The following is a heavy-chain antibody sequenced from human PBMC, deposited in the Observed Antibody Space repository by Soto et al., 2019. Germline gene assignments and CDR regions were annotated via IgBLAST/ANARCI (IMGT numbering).Heavy chain of an antibody. D-gene: IGHD3-16*02. CDR2: IYTSGST. J-gene: IGHJ6*02. V-gene: IGHV4-4*07. Sequence: QVQLQESGPGLVKPSETLSLTCTVSGGSISSYYWSWIRQPAGKGLEWIGRIYTSGSTNYNPSLNGRVTMSVDTSKNRFSLKLSSVTAADTAVYYCARELSARYYYYGMDVCGQGTTVTVSS. CDR1: GGSISSYY. CDR3: ARELSARYYYYGMDV.